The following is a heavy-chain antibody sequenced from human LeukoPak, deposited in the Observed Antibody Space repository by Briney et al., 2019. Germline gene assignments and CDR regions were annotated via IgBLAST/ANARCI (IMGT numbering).Heavy chain of an antibody. D-gene: IGHD3-22*01. V-gene: IGHV3-7*01. CDR3: ARAPSEIGGYYPEYFRH. J-gene: IGHJ1*01. CDR2: VKEDGTTK. CDR1: GFSFTNYW. Sequence: PGGSLRLSCAASGFSFTNYWMSWVRQAPGKGLEWVANVKEDGTTKQYVDSVKGRFTISRDNAKNTVSLQMNSLRAEDTGVYYCARAPSEIGGYYPEYFRHWGQGTLVTVSP.